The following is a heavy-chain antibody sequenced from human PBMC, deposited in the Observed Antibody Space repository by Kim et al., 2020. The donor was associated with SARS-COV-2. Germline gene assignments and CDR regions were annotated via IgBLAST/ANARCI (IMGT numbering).Heavy chain of an antibody. V-gene: IGHV4-31*03. J-gene: IGHJ5*02. Sequence: SETLSLTCTVSGGSISSGGYYWSWIRQHPGKGLEWIGYIYYSGSTYYNPSLKSRVTISVDTSKNQFSLKLSSVTAADTAVYYCARNRHYYYDSSKTNWFDPWGQGTLVTVSS. CDR2: IYYSGST. D-gene: IGHD3-22*01. CDR1: GGSISSGGYY. CDR3: ARNRHYYYDSSKTNWFDP.